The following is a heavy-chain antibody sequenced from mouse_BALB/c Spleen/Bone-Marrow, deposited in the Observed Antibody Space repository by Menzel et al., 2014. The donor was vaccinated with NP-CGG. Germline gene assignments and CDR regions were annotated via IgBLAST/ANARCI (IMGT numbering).Heavy chain of an antibody. J-gene: IGHJ2*01. Sequence: VKLVESGAELMKPGASVKISCKATGYTFSSYWIEWVKQRPGHGLEWIGEILPGSGSTNYNEKFEGKATFTADTSSNTAYMQLSSLTSEDSAVYYCARGDYFDYWGQGTTLTVSS. CDR1: GYTFSSYW. CDR3: ARGDYFDY. CDR2: ILPGSGST. V-gene: IGHV1-9*01.